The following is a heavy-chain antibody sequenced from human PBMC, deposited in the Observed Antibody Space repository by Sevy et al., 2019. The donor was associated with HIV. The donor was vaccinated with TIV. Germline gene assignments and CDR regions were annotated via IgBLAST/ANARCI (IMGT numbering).Heavy chain of an antibody. J-gene: IGHJ4*02. CDR2: VYHTGST. D-gene: IGHD3-22*01. CDR1: GVSVSSDTYY. CDR3: AGEPYFFDKSGYYWDY. Sequence: SETLSLTCAVSGVSVSSDTYYWSWIRQPPGKGLEWIGYVYHTGSTNYGPSFRSRVTISVDTSKNQFSLRLFSVAAADTAVYYCAGEPYFFDKSGYYWDYWGQGALVTVSS. V-gene: IGHV4-61*01.